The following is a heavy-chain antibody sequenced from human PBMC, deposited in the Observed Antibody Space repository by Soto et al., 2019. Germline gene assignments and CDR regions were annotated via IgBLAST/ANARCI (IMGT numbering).Heavy chain of an antibody. CDR2: IYYSGST. D-gene: IGHD3-22*01. CDR1: GGSISSYY. Sequence: QVQLQESGPGLVKPSETLSLTCTVSGGSISSYYWSWIRQPPGKGLEWIGYIYYSGSTNYNPSLKRRVTISVDXXTXQCXLKLSSVTAADTAVYYCARARGGYYASSGYYSFDYWGQGTLVTVSS. CDR3: ARARGGYYASSGYYSFDY. V-gene: IGHV4-59*01. J-gene: IGHJ4*02.